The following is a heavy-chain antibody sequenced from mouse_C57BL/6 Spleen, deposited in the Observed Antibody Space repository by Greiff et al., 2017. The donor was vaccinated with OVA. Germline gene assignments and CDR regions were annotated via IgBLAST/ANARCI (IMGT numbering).Heavy chain of an antibody. CDR2: IYPGSGST. Sequence: QVQLKQPGAELVKPGASVKMSCKASGYTFTSYWITWVKQRPGQGLEWIGDIYPGSGSTNYNEKFKSKATLTVDTSSSTAYMQLSSLTSEDSAVYYCARSGTSSAMDYWGQGTSVTVSS. CDR3: ARSGTSSAMDY. V-gene: IGHV1-55*01. J-gene: IGHJ4*01. CDR1: GYTFTSYW. D-gene: IGHD3-1*01.